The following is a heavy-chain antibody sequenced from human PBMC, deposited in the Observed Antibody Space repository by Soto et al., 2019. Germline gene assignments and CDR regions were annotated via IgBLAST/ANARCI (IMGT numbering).Heavy chain of an antibody. CDR3: AKSPAVAPTYYYDSSGYFQH. Sequence: GGSLRLSCAASGFTFSSYAMSWVRQAPGKGLEWVSAISGSGGSTYYADSVKGRFTISRDNSKNTLYLQMNSLRAEDTAVYYCAKSPAVAPTYYYDSSGYFQHWGQGTLVTVSS. V-gene: IGHV3-23*01. CDR1: GFTFSSYA. CDR2: ISGSGGST. D-gene: IGHD3-22*01. J-gene: IGHJ1*01.